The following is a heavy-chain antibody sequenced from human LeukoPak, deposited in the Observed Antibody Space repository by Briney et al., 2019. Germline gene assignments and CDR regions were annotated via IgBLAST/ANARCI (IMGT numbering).Heavy chain of an antibody. CDR3: ARGGQYYGSGADY. J-gene: IGHJ4*02. V-gene: IGHV4-61*05. CDR1: GGSISSSSYY. D-gene: IGHD3-10*01. CDR2: IYYSGST. Sequence: PSETLSLTCAVYGGSISSSSYYWGWIRQPPGKGLEWIGYIYYSGSTNYNPSLKSRVTISVDTSKNQFSLKLSSVTAADTAVYYCARGGQYYGSGADYWGQGTLVTVSS.